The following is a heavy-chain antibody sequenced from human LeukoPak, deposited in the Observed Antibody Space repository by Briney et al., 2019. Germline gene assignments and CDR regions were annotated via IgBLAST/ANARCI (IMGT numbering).Heavy chain of an antibody. V-gene: IGHV4-38-2*02. CDR1: GSSITSVSY. Sequence: SETLSLTCSVSGSSITSVSYWAWMRQTPEKRLEWIGRLSHSGATYYNPSLRSRLSTPVDTSNNRFSLTLRSVTAADTAVYYCARVGSSLSHYDFWGPGTLVTVSS. CDR2: LSHSGAT. CDR3: ARVGSSLSHYDF. D-gene: IGHD3-10*01. J-gene: IGHJ4*02.